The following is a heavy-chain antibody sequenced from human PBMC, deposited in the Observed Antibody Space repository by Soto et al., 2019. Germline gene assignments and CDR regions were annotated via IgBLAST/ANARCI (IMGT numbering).Heavy chain of an antibody. CDR3: ARGYGSYFDY. D-gene: IGHD3-10*01. CDR2: MNPNNGAT. Sequence: QVQLVQSGAEVKKPGASVKVSCKPSGYTFTSYDINWVRQATGQGPEWMGWMNPNNGATGYAQKFQGRVTMTRATSMTTAYMELSSLRCEDTAVYYCARGYGSYFDYWGQGSLVTVSS. V-gene: IGHV1-8*01. CDR1: GYTFTSYD. J-gene: IGHJ4*02.